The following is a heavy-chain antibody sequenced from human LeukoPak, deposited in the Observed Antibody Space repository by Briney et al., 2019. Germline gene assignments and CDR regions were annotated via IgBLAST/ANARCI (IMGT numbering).Heavy chain of an antibody. V-gene: IGHV3-33*01. CDR3: ARESAHDTAMVTYYFDY. J-gene: IGHJ4*02. Sequence: GGCLSLSRAGSGFTFSSYGMHGVGQAPGRGLEGVGVIWYDGCNKYYADSVKGRFTISRDKSKNTLYLQMNSLRAEDTAVYYCARESAHDTAMVTYYFDYWGQGTLVTVSS. D-gene: IGHD5-18*01. CDR2: IWYDGCNK. CDR1: GFTFSSYG.